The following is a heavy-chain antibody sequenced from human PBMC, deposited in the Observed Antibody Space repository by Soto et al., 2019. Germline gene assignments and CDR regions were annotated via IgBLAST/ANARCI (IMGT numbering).Heavy chain of an antibody. CDR2: IYYSGST. CDR3: ARRGYYDFWSGYYTLSYFDY. V-gene: IGHV4-39*01. J-gene: IGHJ4*02. CDR1: GGSISSSSYY. D-gene: IGHD3-3*01. Sequence: QLQLQESGPGLVKPSETLSLTCTVSGGSISSSSYYWGWIRQPPGKGLEWIGSIYYSGSTYYNPSLKSRVTIPVDTSKNQFSLKLSSVTAADTAVYYCARRGYYDFWSGYYTLSYFDYWGQGTLVTVSS.